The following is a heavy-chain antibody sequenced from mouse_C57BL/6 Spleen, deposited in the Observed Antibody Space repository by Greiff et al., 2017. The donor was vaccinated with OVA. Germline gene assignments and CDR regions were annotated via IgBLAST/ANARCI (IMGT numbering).Heavy chain of an antibody. CDR1: GYTFTSYW. D-gene: IGHD3-2*02. V-gene: IGHV1-7*01. CDR2: INPSSGYT. J-gene: IGHJ4*01. CDR3: ARSPDSSGYVGYYAMDY. Sequence: VQLQQSGAELAKPGASVKLSCKASGYTFTSYWMHWVKQRPGQGLEWIGYINPSSGYTKYNQKFKDKATLTADKSSSTAYMQLSSLTYEDSAVYYCARSPDSSGYVGYYAMDYWGQGTSVTVSS.